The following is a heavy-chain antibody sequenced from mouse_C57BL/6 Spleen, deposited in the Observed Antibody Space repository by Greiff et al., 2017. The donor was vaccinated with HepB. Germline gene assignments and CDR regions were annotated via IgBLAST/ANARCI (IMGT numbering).Heavy chain of an antibody. Sequence: EVQLVESGGDLVKPGGSLKLSCAASGFTFSSYGMSWVRQTPDKRLEWVATISSGGSYTYYPDSVKGRFTISRDNAKNTLYLQMSSLKSEDTAMYYCARHAPYYYGSPGAWFAYWGQGTLVTVSA. CDR2: ISSGGSYT. CDR3: ARHAPYYYGSPGAWFAY. V-gene: IGHV5-6*01. CDR1: GFTFSSYG. J-gene: IGHJ3*01. D-gene: IGHD1-1*01.